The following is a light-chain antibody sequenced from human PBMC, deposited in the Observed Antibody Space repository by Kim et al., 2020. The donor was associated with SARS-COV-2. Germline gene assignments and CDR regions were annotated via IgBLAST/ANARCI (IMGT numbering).Light chain of an antibody. CDR1: SSDVGGYNY. CDR3: RSYTSSSTL. Sequence: QSVLTQPASVSGSPGQSITISCTGTSSDVGGYNYVSWYQQHPGKAPKLMIYDVSKRPSGVSNRFSGSKSGTTASLTISGLQAEDEADYYCRSYTSSSTLFGGGTQLTVL. J-gene: IGLJ3*02. CDR2: DVS. V-gene: IGLV2-14*01.